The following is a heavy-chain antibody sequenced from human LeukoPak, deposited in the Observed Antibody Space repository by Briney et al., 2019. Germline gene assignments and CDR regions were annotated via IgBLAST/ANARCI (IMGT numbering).Heavy chain of an antibody. CDR2: IYYSGST. CDR3: ASLRTTVTSAAFDI. D-gene: IGHD4-17*01. CDR1: GGSISSYY. V-gene: IGHV4-59*01. J-gene: IGHJ3*02. Sequence: SETLSLTCTVSGGSISSYYWSWIRQPPGKGLEWIGYIYYSGSTNYNPSLKSRVTISVDTSKNQFSLKLSSVTAADTAVYYCASLRTTVTSAAFDIWGQGTLVTVSS.